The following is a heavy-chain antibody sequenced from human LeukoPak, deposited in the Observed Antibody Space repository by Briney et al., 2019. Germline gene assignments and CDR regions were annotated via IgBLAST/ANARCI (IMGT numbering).Heavy chain of an antibody. J-gene: IGHJ6*03. Sequence: SGTLSLTCAVSGGSISSSNWWSWVRQPPGKGLEWIGSIYHSGSTYYNPSLKSRVIISVDTSKNQFSLKLSSVTAADTAVYYCARDGGVTYYYFYYYMDVWGKGTTVTVSS. CDR3: ARDGGVTYYYFYYYMDV. D-gene: IGHD3-16*01. V-gene: IGHV4-4*02. CDR1: GGSISSSNW. CDR2: IYHSGST.